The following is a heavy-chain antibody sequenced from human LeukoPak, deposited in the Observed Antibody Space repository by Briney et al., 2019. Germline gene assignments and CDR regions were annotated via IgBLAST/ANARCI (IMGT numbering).Heavy chain of an antibody. Sequence: GGSLRLSCATSGFTFSTYWMSWVRQAPGKGLEWVANIKQDGSETYYADSVKGRFTIFRDNAKNSLYLQMDSLRVEDTAVYYCANGDGFDYWGQGTLVIVSS. D-gene: IGHD5-24*01. CDR3: ANGDGFDY. V-gene: IGHV3-7*01. CDR1: GFTFSTYW. J-gene: IGHJ4*02. CDR2: IKQDGSET.